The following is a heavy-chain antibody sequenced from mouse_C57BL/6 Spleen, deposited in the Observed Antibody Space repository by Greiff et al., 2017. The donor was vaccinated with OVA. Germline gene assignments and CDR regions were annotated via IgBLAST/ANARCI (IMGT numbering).Heavy chain of an antibody. Sequence: VQLQQPGAELVKPGASVKLSCKASGYTFTSYWMQWVKQRPGQGLEWIGEIDPSDSYTNYNQKFKGKATLTVDTSSSTAYMQLSSLTSEDSAVYYCARRGGGYPHYWGQGTTLTVSS. V-gene: IGHV1-50*01. J-gene: IGHJ2*01. CDR2: IDPSDSYT. CDR1: GYTFTSYW. CDR3: ARRGGGYPHY. D-gene: IGHD2-2*01.